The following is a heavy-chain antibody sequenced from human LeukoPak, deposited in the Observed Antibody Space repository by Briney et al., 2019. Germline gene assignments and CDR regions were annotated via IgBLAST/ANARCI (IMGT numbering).Heavy chain of an antibody. CDR2: SAHDGTNK. CDR1: GFTFTNAG. J-gene: IGHJ4*02. CDR3: ASEDVDTGDF. V-gene: IGHV3-30*01. Sequence: GGSLRLSCAASGFTFTNAGIHSVRLAAGKGVEWVRFSAHDGTNKYYSDSVDGRFIVSRLNSQNTVYLQMNDLRPEDTATYYCASEDVDTGDFWGQGTLVTVSS. D-gene: IGHD5-18*01.